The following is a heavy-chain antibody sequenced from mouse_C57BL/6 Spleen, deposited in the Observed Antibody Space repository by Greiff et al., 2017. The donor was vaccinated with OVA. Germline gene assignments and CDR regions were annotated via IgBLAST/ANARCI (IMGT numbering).Heavy chain of an antibody. CDR1: GYAFSSYW. CDR3: ARGYGSSYRGYFDV. CDR2: IYPGDGDT. V-gene: IGHV1-80*01. Sequence: VKVVESGAELVKPGASVKISCKASGYAFSSYWMNWVKQRPGKGLEWIGQIYPGDGDTNYNGKFKGKATLTADKSSSTAYMQLSSLTSEDSAVYFCARGYGSSYRGYFDVWGTGTTVTVSS. D-gene: IGHD1-1*01. J-gene: IGHJ1*03.